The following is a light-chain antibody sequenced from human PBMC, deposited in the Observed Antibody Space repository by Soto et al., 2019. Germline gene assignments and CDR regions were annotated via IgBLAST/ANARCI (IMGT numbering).Light chain of an antibody. CDR2: LNSDGSH. V-gene: IGLV4-69*01. CDR3: QTWGTGINV. CDR1: SGHSSYA. J-gene: IGLJ2*01. Sequence: QSVLTQSPSASASLGASVKLTCTLSSGHSSYAIAWHQQQPEKGLRYLMKLNSDGSHSKGDGIPDRFSGSSSGAERYLAISSLQSEDEADYSCQTWGTGINVFGGGTKLTVL.